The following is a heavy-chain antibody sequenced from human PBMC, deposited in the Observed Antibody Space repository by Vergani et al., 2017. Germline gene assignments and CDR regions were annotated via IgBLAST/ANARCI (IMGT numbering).Heavy chain of an antibody. V-gene: IGHV4-61*02. Sequence: QVQLQDSEPRLVPHSQTLSLTCTVSGGSISSGSYYWSWIRQPAGKGLEWIGRIYTSGSTNYNPSLKSRVTISVDTSKNQFSLKLSSVTAADTSVYYCARQNILGYYYYGMDFWGQGTTVTVSS. J-gene: IGHJ6*02. D-gene: IGHD3-9*01. CDR2: IYTSGST. CDR3: ARQNILGYYYYGMDF. CDR1: GGSISSGSYY.